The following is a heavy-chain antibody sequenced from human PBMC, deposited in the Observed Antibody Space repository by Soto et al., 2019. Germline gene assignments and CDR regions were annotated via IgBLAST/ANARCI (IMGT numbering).Heavy chain of an antibody. D-gene: IGHD3-22*01. V-gene: IGHV3-74*01. Sequence: GGSLRLSXVASEFTFSKYWMHWVRQAPGKGLVWVSRINMDGTKTAYADSVRGRFTVSRDNANNTLYLQMNSLGVEDTAVYYCATDYYYDSRSSSVNWFDPWGQGTLVTVSS. CDR2: INMDGTKT. CDR1: EFTFSKYW. CDR3: ATDYYYDSRSSSVNWFDP. J-gene: IGHJ5*02.